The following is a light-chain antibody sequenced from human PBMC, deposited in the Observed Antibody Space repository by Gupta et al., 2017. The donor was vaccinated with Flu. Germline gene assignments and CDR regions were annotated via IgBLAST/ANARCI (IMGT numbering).Light chain of an antibody. V-gene: IGLV3-21*02. Sequence: SYVLTQPPWVSVAPGQTARITCGGNNIGSKSVHWYQQKPGQDPVLVVYDDSDRPSGIPERLSCSNSGNKATLHISRVAAGDEADDYCQVSESSSDHVVFGGGTKLTVL. CDR2: DDS. J-gene: IGLJ2*01. CDR1: NIGSKS. CDR3: QVSESSSDHVV.